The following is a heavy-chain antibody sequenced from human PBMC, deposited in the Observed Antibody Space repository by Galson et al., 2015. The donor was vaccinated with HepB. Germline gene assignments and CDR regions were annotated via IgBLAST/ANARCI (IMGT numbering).Heavy chain of an antibody. CDR2: IYYSGST. CDR1: GGSISSSSYY. V-gene: IGHV4-39*07. Sequence: ETLSLTCTVSGGSISSSSYYWGWIRQPPGKGLEWIGSIYYSGSTYYNPSLKSRVTISVDTSKNQFSLKLSSVTAADTAVYYCAREVRIGYFDWSGDWFDPWGQGTLVTVSS. J-gene: IGHJ5*02. D-gene: IGHD3-9*01. CDR3: AREVRIGYFDWSGDWFDP.